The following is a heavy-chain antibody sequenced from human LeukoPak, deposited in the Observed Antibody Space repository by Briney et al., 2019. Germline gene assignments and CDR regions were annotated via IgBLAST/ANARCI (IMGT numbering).Heavy chain of an antibody. CDR2: ISSSSSTI. V-gene: IGHV3-48*01. D-gene: IGHD6-19*01. CDR3: ARIPAPLSSTCSSGWYSSWSESHYYYYGMDV. CDR1: GFIFSDYN. Sequence: GGSLRLSCAASGFIFSDYNMNWVRQAPGKGLEWLSYISSSSSTIYYADSVRGRFTISRDNAKNSLYLQMNSLRSEDTAVYYCARIPAPLSSTCSSGWYSSWSESHYYYYGMDVWGQGTTVTVSS. J-gene: IGHJ6*02.